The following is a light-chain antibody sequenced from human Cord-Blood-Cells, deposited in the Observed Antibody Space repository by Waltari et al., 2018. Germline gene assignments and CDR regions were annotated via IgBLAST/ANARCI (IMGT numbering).Light chain of an antibody. CDR1: QSISSY. Sequence: DIQMTQSPSSLSASVGDRVTITCRASQSISSYLNCYQQKPGTDPKLLIYAASNLQSGVPSRFSGSGSGTDFTLTISSLQPEDFATYYCQQSYSTPYTFGQGTKLEIK. CDR2: AAS. V-gene: IGKV1-39*01. CDR3: QQSYSTPYT. J-gene: IGKJ2*01.